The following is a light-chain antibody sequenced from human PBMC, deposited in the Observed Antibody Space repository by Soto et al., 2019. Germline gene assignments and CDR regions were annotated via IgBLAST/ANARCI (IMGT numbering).Light chain of an antibody. J-gene: IGLJ3*02. Sequence: QSVLTQSPSASASLGASVKLTCTLSSGHSTYDIAWHQQQPGMAPRFLMKLEGTGTYNRGSGIPDRFSGSSSGAARYLTISNLQSEDEADYYCETWDRDSRVFGGGTKLTVL. CDR1: SGHSTYD. CDR2: LEGTGTY. V-gene: IGLV4-60*03. CDR3: ETWDRDSRV.